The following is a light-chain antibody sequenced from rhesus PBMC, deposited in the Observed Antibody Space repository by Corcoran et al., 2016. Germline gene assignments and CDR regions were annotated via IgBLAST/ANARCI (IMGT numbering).Light chain of an antibody. J-gene: IGKJ3*01. V-gene: IGKV1-22*01. CDR2: KES. CDR1: QGISSW. Sequence: DIQMTQSPSSLSASVGDTVTITCQASQGISSWLAWYHQKPGKAPKLLIYKESSLQSGVPSGFSGSGSGTDCTLTISSLQPEDCATYYCLQYSSSPFTFGPGTKLDIK. CDR3: LQYSSSPFT.